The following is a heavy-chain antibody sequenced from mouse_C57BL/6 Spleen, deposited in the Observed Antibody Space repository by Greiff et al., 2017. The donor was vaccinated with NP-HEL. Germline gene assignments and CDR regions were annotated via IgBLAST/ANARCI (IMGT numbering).Heavy chain of an antibody. Sequence: VQLQQPGAELVRPGSSVKLSCKASGYTFTSYWMHWVKQRPIQGLEWIGNIDPSDSETHYNQKFKDKATLTVDKSSSTAYMQLSSLTSEDSAVYYCARRGITTVVATPFDYWGQGTTLTVSS. CDR3: ARRGITTVVATPFDY. CDR1: GYTFTSYW. D-gene: IGHD1-1*01. V-gene: IGHV1-52*01. CDR2: IDPSDSET. J-gene: IGHJ2*01.